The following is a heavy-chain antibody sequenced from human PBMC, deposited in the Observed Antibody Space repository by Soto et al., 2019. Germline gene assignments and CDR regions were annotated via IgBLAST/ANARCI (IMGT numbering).Heavy chain of an antibody. CDR1: GDSVSSNSAA. Sequence: QVQLQQSGPGLVKPSQTLSLTCAISGDSVSSNSAAWNWIRQSPSRGLEWLGRTYYRSKWYNDSAVSVKSRLSLHPATSKTQFSLPLNSVTPEDTAVYYCARGWGLYSTSWYRFDPWGQGTLVTVSS. V-gene: IGHV6-1*01. D-gene: IGHD6-13*01. J-gene: IGHJ5*02. CDR2: TYYRSKWYN. CDR3: ARGWGLYSTSWYRFDP.